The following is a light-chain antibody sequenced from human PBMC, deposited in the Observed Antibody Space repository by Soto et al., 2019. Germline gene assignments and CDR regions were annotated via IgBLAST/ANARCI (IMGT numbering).Light chain of an antibody. Sequence: DIQMTQSPSTLSATVGDRVTITCRVSQSISFWLAWYQHKPGRAPNLLIYDASILESGVPSRFSGSRSGTEFTLTISSLQPDDFATYYCQQYYSFPTFGQGTRLEIK. J-gene: IGKJ5*01. V-gene: IGKV1-5*01. CDR3: QQYYSFPT. CDR2: DAS. CDR1: QSISFW.